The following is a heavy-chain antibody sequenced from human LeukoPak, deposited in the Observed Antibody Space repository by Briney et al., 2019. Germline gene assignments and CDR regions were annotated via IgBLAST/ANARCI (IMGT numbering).Heavy chain of an antibody. Sequence: PSETLSLTCTVSGGAISSSSAYWGWIRQPPGKGLEWIGSIYYSKNTYYNPSLKSRVTISADTSKNQFSLTLGSVSATDTAVYYCVSPRGFSYGYFDYWGQGTLVTVSS. CDR1: GGAISSSSAY. J-gene: IGHJ4*02. V-gene: IGHV4-39*01. CDR3: VSPRGFSYGYFDY. CDR2: IYYSKNT. D-gene: IGHD5-18*01.